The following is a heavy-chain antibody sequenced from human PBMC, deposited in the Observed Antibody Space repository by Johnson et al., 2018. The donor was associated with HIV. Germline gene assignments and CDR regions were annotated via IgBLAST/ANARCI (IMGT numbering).Heavy chain of an antibody. V-gene: IGHV3-23*04. Sequence: VQLVESGGGVVQPGRSLRLSCAASEITFSNYDMHWVRQAPGKGLEWVSAISGSGGSTYYADSVKGRFTISRDNSKNTLYLQMNSLRAEDTAVYYCAKGSSSWPNDAFDIWGQGTMVTVSS. J-gene: IGHJ3*02. CDR2: ISGSGGST. D-gene: IGHD6-13*01. CDR3: AKGSSSWPNDAFDI. CDR1: EITFSNYD.